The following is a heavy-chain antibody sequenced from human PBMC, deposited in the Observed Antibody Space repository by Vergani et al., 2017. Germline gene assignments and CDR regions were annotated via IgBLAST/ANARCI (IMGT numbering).Heavy chain of an antibody. Sequence: QVQLQESGPGLVKPSETLSLTCTVSGGSVSSGSYYWSWIRQPPGKGLEWIGYIYYSGSTNYNPSLKSRVTISVDTSKNQFSLKLSSVTAADTAVDYCARDIGSGNFDYWGQGTLVTVSS. CDR1: GGSVSSGSYY. V-gene: IGHV4-61*01. CDR2: IYYSGST. J-gene: IGHJ4*02. CDR3: ARDIGSGNFDY. D-gene: IGHD3-10*01.